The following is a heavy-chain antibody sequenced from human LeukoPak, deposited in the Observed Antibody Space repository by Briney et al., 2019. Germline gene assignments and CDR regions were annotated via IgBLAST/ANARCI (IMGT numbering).Heavy chain of an antibody. CDR3: AKTSRGNSGCDSPFDY. J-gene: IGHJ4*02. CDR2: TTTTSSYI. D-gene: IGHD5-12*01. CDR1: GFTFSTSS. Sequence: PGGSLRLSCVASGFTFSTSSMNWVRQAPGKGLEWVSSTTTTSSYIYYADSVKGRFTICRDNSKHTLYLQMNSLRAEDTAVYYCAKTSRGNSGCDSPFDYWGQGTLVTVSS. V-gene: IGHV3-21*04.